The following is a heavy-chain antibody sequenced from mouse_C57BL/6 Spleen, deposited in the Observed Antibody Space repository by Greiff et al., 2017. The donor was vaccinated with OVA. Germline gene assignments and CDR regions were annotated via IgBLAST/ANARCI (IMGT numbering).Heavy chain of an antibody. V-gene: IGHV5-9-1*02. Sequence: EVKLMESGEGLVKPGGSLKLSCAASGFTFSSYAMSWVRQTPEKRLEWVAYISSGGDYIYYADTVKGRFTISRDNARNTLYLQISSLKSEDTAMYYCTRESYYYGSRGYFDVWGTGTTVTVSS. CDR3: TRESYYYGSRGYFDV. D-gene: IGHD1-1*01. CDR2: ISSGGDYI. CDR1: GFTFSSYA. J-gene: IGHJ1*03.